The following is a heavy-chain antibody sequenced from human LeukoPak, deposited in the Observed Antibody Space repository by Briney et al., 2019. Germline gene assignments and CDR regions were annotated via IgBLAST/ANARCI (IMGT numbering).Heavy chain of an antibody. V-gene: IGHV4-59*01. D-gene: IGHD3-10*01. CDR3: ARVGTYYRSLDS. CDR2: IYHSGGT. CDR1: GGSINDAS. Sequence: SETLSLTCTVSGGSINDASWNWIRQPPGQGLEWIGYIYHSGGTNYNPSLKSRVTISLDTSKSQFSLKLSSVTAADTAAYYCARVGTYYRSLDSWGQGTLVTVSS. J-gene: IGHJ4*02.